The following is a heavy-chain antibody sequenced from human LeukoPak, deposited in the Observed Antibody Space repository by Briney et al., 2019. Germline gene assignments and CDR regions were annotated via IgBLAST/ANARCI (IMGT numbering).Heavy chain of an antibody. V-gene: IGHV4-59*08. D-gene: IGHD5-24*01. CDR3: ARGMATIDDSFDY. Sequence: SDTLSLTCTVSGGSISSYYWSWIRQPPGKGLEWIGYIHYSGTTNYNPSLKSRVTISVDTSRNQFSLKLTSVTATDTAVYYCARGMATIDDSFDYWGQGTLVTVSS. J-gene: IGHJ4*02. CDR1: GGSISSYY. CDR2: IHYSGTT.